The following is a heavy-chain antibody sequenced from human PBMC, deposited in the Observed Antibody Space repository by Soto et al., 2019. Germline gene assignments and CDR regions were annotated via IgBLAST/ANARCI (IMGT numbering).Heavy chain of an antibody. V-gene: IGHV3-23*01. CDR1: GFTFSRYA. J-gene: IGHJ4*01. CDR2: LSGSGSGA. Sequence: DVQLLESGGALVQLGGSLRLSCAASGFTFSRYAMNWVRQAPGKGLEWVSTLSGSGSGAYYPDSLRGRFTISRDNSKNTLYLQINNLRAEDTAVYYCAKAPISLDGSGYYFASFDYWGHGTRVTVSS. CDR3: AKAPISLDGSGYYFASFDY. D-gene: IGHD3-22*01.